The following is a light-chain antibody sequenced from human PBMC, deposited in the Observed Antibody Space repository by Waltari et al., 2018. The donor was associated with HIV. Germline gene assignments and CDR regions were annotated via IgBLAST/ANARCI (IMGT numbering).Light chain of an antibody. CDR3: SSYARRGGLV. J-gene: IGLJ2*01. CDR1: NSDLGAYNL. V-gene: IGLV2-23*01. Sequence: QSALTQPASVSGSPGQSITISCSGSNSDLGAYNLVSWYQQFPGKAPKLILYETTRRPSGVSNRYSGSKSGYTASLTISALQADDEADYYCSSYARRGGLVFGGGTKVTVL. CDR2: ETT.